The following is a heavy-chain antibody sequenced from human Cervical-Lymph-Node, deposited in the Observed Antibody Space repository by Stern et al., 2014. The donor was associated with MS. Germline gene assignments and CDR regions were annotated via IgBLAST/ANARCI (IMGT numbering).Heavy chain of an antibody. CDR1: GYTFTRYD. CDR2: MNPDSGDT. CDR3: TRGPRT. Sequence: EQLVESGAEVVKPGASVKISCKASGYTFTRYDIHWVRRAAGKVLELMGWMNPDSGDTGFAQKFQGRVTLTRDTSINTAYLELHSLKSEDTAVYYCTRGPRTWGRGTLVTVSS. J-gene: IGHJ4*02. D-gene: IGHD1-7*01. V-gene: IGHV1-8*01.